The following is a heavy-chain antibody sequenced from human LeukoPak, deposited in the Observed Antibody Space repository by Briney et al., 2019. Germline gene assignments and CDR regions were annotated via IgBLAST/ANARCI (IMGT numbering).Heavy chain of an antibody. V-gene: IGHV3-30*03. CDR3: ATARQIAAAGIGTIDY. CDR1: GFTFSSYG. Sequence: SGGSLRLSCAASGFTFSSYGMHWVRQAPGKGLEWVAVISYDGSNKYYADSVKGRFTISRDNSKNTLYLQMNSLRAEDTAVYYCATARQIAAAGIGTIDYWGQGTLVTVSS. D-gene: IGHD6-13*01. CDR2: ISYDGSNK. J-gene: IGHJ4*02.